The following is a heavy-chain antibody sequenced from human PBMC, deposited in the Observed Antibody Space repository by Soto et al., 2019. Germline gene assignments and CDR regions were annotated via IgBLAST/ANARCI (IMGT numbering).Heavy chain of an antibody. V-gene: IGHV3-30-3*01. D-gene: IGHD6-13*01. CDR2: ISYDGSNK. Sequence: QLQLVESGGGVVQPGRSLRLSCAASGFTFSSYAMHWVRQAPGKGLEWVAVISYDGSNKYYADSVKGRFTISRDNSKNTLYLQMNSLRAEDTAVYYCARETTGIAQYYFDYWGQGTLVTVSS. CDR3: ARETTGIAQYYFDY. CDR1: GFTFSSYA. J-gene: IGHJ4*02.